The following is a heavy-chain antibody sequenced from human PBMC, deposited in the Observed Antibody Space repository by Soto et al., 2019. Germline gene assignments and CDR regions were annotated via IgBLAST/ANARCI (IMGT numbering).Heavy chain of an antibody. D-gene: IGHD5-18*01. Sequence: EVQLVESGGGMVQPGGSLRLSCAASGFIFSTYSMNWVRQAPGKGLEWVSSISSSSSYIYYADSVKGRFTISRDNAKNSLYLQMNSLRAEDTAVYYCARDPQLWTPGYWGQGTLVTVSS. CDR2: ISSSSSYI. CDR1: GFIFSTYS. V-gene: IGHV3-21*01. CDR3: ARDPQLWTPGY. J-gene: IGHJ4*02.